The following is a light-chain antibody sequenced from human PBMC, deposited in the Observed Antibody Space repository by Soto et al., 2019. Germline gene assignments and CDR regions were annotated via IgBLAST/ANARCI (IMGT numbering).Light chain of an antibody. CDR2: DVS. V-gene: IGLV2-11*01. CDR1: SSDVGGYNY. CDR3: CSSAGSYTWV. J-gene: IGLJ3*02. Sequence: QSALTQPRSVSGSPGQSVTISCTGTSSDVGGYNYVSWYQQHPGKAPKLMIYDVSKRPSGVPDRFSGSKSGNTASLTISGLQAEDEAYYSCCSSAGSYTWVFGGGTKLTVL.